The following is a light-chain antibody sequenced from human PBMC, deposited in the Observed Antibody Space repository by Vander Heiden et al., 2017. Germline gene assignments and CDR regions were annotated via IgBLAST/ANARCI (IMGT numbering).Light chain of an antibody. J-gene: IGKJ3*01. Sequence: IQMTQSQSSLSASVGDRVTITCRASQSISSYLNWYQQKPGKAPKLLIYAASSLQSGVPSRFSGSGSGTDFTLTISSLQPEDFATYYCQQSYSTPLTFGPGTKVDIK. CDR1: QSISSY. CDR2: AAS. CDR3: QQSYSTPLT. V-gene: IGKV1-39*01.